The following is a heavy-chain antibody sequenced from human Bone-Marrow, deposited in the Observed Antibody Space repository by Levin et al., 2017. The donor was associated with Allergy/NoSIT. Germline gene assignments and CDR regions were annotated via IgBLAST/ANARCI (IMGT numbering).Heavy chain of an antibody. V-gene: IGHV3-48*03. D-gene: IGHD2-15*01. CDR1: GFTFSSYG. J-gene: IGHJ3*02. Sequence: GESLKISCAASGFTFSSYGMNWVRRTPGKGLEWVSYIGNTGSNKYYADSVKGRFTISRDNAENSLYLQMNSLRAEDTAVYYCARGQFCSGGTCYRVAFDIWGQGTMATVSS. CDR2: IGNTGSNK. CDR3: ARGQFCSGGTCYRVAFDI.